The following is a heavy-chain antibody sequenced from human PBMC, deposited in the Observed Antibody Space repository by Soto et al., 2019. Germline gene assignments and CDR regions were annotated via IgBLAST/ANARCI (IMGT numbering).Heavy chain of an antibody. Sequence: QVQLQQWGAGLLKPSETLSLTCAVYGGSFSGYYWSWIRQPPGKGLEWIGEINHSGSTNYNPSLKSRVTISLDTSKNQFSLKLSSVTAADTAVYYCARAMVRGVIRDYYGMDVWGQGTTVTVSS. CDR3: ARAMVRGVIRDYYGMDV. J-gene: IGHJ6*02. D-gene: IGHD3-10*01. CDR1: GGSFSGYY. V-gene: IGHV4-34*01. CDR2: INHSGST.